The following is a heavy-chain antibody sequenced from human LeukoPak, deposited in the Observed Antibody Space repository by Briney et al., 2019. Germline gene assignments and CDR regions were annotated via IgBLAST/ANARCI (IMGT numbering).Heavy chain of an antibody. CDR3: ASSIAAAGEY. CDR1: GGSITSGSYY. CDR2: IYTSGST. J-gene: IGHJ4*02. Sequence: SQTLSLTCTVSGGSITSGSYYWRWIRQPAGKGLEWIGRIYTSGSTNYNPSLKSRVTISVDTSKNQVSLKLSSVTAADTAVYYCASSIAAAGEYWGQGTLVTVSS. D-gene: IGHD6-13*01. V-gene: IGHV4-61*02.